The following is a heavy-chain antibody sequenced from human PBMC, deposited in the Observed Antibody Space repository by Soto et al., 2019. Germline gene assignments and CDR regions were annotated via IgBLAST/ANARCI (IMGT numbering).Heavy chain of an antibody. D-gene: IGHD3-3*01. CDR2: IYYSGST. Sequence: QVQLQESGPGLVKPSQTLSLTCTVSGGSISSGDYYWSWIRQPPGKGLEWIGYIYYSGSTYYNPSLKSRVTISVDTSKNQFSLKLSSVTAADTAVYYCARERGDGYDFWSGQYAFDIWGQGTMVTVSS. CDR3: ARERGDGYDFWSGQYAFDI. V-gene: IGHV4-30-4*01. CDR1: GGSISSGDYY. J-gene: IGHJ3*02.